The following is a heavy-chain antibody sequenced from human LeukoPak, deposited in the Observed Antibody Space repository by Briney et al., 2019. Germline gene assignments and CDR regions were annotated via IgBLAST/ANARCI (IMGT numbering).Heavy chain of an antibody. CDR1: GFTFSSYE. V-gene: IGHV3-48*03. Sequence: GGSLRLSCAASGFTFSSYEMNWVRQAPGKWLEWVSYISSSGSTIYYADSVKGRFTISRDNAKNSLYLQMNSLRAEGTAVYYCARVWWFGELSYGFDPWGQGTLVTVSS. J-gene: IGHJ5*02. D-gene: IGHD3-10*01. CDR3: ARVWWFGELSYGFDP. CDR2: ISSSGSTI.